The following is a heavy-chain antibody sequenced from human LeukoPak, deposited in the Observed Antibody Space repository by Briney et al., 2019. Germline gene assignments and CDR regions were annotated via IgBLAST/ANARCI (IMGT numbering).Heavy chain of an antibody. J-gene: IGHJ5*02. CDR1: GFTFSSYS. CDR2: ISSSSSYI. Sequence: GGSLRLSCAASGFTFSSYSMNWVRQAPGKGLEWVSSISSSSSYIYYADSVKGRFTISRDNAKDSLYLQMNSLRAEDTAVYYCARDDNWNSYNWFDPWGQGTLVTVSS. CDR3: ARDDNWNSYNWFDP. D-gene: IGHD1-7*01. V-gene: IGHV3-21*01.